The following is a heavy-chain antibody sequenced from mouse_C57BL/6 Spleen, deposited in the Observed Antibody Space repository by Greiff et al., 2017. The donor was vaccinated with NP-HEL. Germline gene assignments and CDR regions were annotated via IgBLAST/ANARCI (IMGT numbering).Heavy chain of an antibody. J-gene: IGHJ3*01. CDR3: ARPYYSNYAWFAY. CDR2: IWSGGST. CDR1: GFSLTSYG. D-gene: IGHD2-5*01. Sequence: QVQLQQSGPGLVQPSQSLSITCTVSGFSLTSYGVHWVRQSPGKGLEWLGVIWSGGSTDYNAAFISRLSISKDNSKSQVFFKMNSLQADDTAIYYCARPYYSNYAWFAYWGQGTLVTVSA. V-gene: IGHV2-2*01.